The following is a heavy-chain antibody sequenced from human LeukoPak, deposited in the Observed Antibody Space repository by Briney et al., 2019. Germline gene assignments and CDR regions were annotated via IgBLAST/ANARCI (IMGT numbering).Heavy chain of an antibody. CDR3: AREPHYYDSTGPFL. CDR1: GFTLSNNY. Sequence: PGGSLRRSCAASGFTLSNNYMSWVRQAPGKGLEWVSVMYRGGNTYYADAVKDRFSISRDNSKNTLFLQMNSLRAEDAAVYYCAREPHYYDSTGPFLWGRGTLVTVSS. V-gene: IGHV3-66*01. D-gene: IGHD3-22*01. CDR2: MYRGGNT. J-gene: IGHJ2*01.